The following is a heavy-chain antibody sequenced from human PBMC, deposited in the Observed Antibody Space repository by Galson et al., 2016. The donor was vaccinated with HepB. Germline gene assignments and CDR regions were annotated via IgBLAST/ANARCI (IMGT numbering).Heavy chain of an antibody. J-gene: IGHJ6*04. CDR2: ISASSGTI. CDR3: ARPYTYYFGSGSYFDVLHYGMDV. V-gene: IGHV3-48*01. D-gene: IGHD3-10*01. Sequence: SLRLSCAASGFRFSDYNMNWVRQAPGRGLEWVAYISASSGTIYYADSVKGRFTISRDNANNSLSLQMNCLRAEDTAFYYCARPYTYYFGSGSYFDVLHYGMDVWGKGTTVTVSS. CDR1: GFRFSDYN.